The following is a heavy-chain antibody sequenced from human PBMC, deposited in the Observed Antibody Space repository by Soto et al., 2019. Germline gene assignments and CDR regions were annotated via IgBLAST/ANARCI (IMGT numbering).Heavy chain of an antibody. D-gene: IGHD3-10*01. CDR1: GYTFTGHY. CDR2: INPNSVGT. J-gene: IGHJ3*02. CDR3: AREPMVRAAHGCDI. Sequence: GASVKVSCKASGYTFTGHYMHWVRQAPGQGLEWMGWINPNSVGTNYAQKFQGRVTMTRDTSISTAYMELSRLRSDDTAVYYCAREPMVRAAHGCDIWGQGTMVTVSS. V-gene: IGHV1-2*02.